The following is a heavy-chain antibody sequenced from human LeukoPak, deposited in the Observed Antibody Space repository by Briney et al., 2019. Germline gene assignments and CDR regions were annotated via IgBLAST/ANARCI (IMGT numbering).Heavy chain of an antibody. J-gene: IGHJ3*02. D-gene: IGHD5-18*01. CDR2: IYTSGST. CDR1: GGSISSYY. Sequence: SETLTLTCTVSGGSISSYYWSWIRQPAGKGLEWIGRIYTSGSTNYNPSLKSRVTMSVDTSKNQFSLKLSSVTAADTAVYYCARSGMVTHAFDIWAKGQWSPSLQ. V-gene: IGHV4-4*07. CDR3: ARSGMVTHAFDI.